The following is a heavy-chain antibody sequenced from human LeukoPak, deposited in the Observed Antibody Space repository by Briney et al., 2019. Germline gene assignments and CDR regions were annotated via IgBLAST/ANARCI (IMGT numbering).Heavy chain of an antibody. J-gene: IGHJ5*02. CDR3: ARGGDIAVVPAAMVGP. CDR1: GFTFSDHY. D-gene: IGHD2-2*01. CDR2: MRNKANSYTT. V-gene: IGHV3-72*01. Sequence: GGSLRLSCVASGFTFSDHYIDWVRQAPGKGLEWVGRMRNKANSYTTENAASVKGRLALSRDDSKRLVFPQLNSLKIEDTAVYYCARGGDIAVVPAAMVGPWGQGTLVTVSS.